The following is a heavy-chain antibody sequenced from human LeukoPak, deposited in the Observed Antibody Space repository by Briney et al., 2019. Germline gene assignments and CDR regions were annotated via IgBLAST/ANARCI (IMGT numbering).Heavy chain of an antibody. D-gene: IGHD2-15*01. CDR1: GFTFSSYA. Sequence: PGGSLRLSCAASGFTFSSYAMSWVRQAPGKGLEWVSAISGSGGSTYYADSVKGRFTISRDNSKNTLYLQMNNLRAEDTAVYYCAKDYCSGGSCYSGVPDYWGQGTLVTVSS. CDR3: AKDYCSGGSCYSGVPDY. J-gene: IGHJ4*02. CDR2: ISGSGGST. V-gene: IGHV3-23*01.